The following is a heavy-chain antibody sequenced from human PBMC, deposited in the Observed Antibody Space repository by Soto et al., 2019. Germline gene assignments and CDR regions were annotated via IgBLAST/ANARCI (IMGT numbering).Heavy chain of an antibody. CDR1: GRTFSSYA. Sequence: GASVKVSCKASGRTFSSYAISWVRQAPGQGLEWMGGIIPIFGTANYAQKFQGRVTITADESTSTANMELSSLRSEDTAVYYCARGGETRNCYYYGMDVWGQGTTVTVSS. CDR3: ARGGETRNCYYYGMDV. V-gene: IGHV1-69*13. J-gene: IGHJ6*02. CDR2: IIPIFGTA. D-gene: IGHD4-17*01.